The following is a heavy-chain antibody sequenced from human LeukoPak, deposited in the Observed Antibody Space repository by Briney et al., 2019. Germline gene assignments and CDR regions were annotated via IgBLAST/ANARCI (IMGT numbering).Heavy chain of an antibody. J-gene: IGHJ5*02. V-gene: IGHV3-66*04. D-gene: IGHD5-12*01. CDR1: GFTVSSNY. CDR3: ARQTLVLRGYSGYDSLSSQGWFDP. Sequence: GGSLRLSCAASGFTVSSNYMSWVRQAPGKGLEWVSVIYSGGSTYYADSVKGRFTISRDNSKNTLYLQMNSLRAEDTAVYYCARQTLVLRGYSGYDSLSSQGWFDPWGQGTLVTVSS. CDR2: IYSGGST.